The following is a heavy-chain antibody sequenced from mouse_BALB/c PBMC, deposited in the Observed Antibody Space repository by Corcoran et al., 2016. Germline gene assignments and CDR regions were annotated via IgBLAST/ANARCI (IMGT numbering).Heavy chain of an antibody. V-gene: IGHV9-1*02. D-gene: IGHD1-1*01. CDR2: INTYTGEP. CDR3: ASGYYGRGYAMDY. CDR1: GYTFTNYG. J-gene: IGHJ4*01. Sequence: QIQLVQSGPELKKPGETVKISCKASGYTFTNYGMNWVKQAPGKGLKWMGWINTYTGEPTYADDFKGRFAFSLETSASTAYLQINNLKNEDMATYFCASGYYGRGYAMDYWGQGTSVTVSS.